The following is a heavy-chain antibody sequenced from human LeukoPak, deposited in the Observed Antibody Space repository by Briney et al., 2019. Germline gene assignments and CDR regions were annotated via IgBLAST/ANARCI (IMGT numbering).Heavy chain of an antibody. Sequence: ASVKVFCKASGYTFTSFGISWVRQDPGQGLEWMGWINTYNGNTNYAQILQGRVTMTTDTSTNTAYMELKSLKSDDTAVYYCAKDGGSYLPPTQFDYWGQGTLVTVSS. CDR3: AKDGGSYLPPTQFDY. CDR1: GYTFTSFG. CDR2: INTYNGNT. D-gene: IGHD1-26*01. V-gene: IGHV1-18*01. J-gene: IGHJ4*02.